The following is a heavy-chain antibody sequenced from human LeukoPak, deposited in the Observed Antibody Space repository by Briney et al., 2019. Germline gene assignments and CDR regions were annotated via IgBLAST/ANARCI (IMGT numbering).Heavy chain of an antibody. CDR3: ARAHSTALPGVAATPYYYYYMDV. CDR1: GGSISSYY. D-gene: IGHD2-15*01. CDR2: IYYSGST. J-gene: IGHJ6*03. V-gene: IGHV4-59*12. Sequence: TSETLSLTCTVSGGSISSYYWSWIRQPPGKGLEWIGYIYYSGSTNYNPSLKSRVTISVDKSKNQFSLKLSSVTAADTAVYYCARAHSTALPGVAATPYYYYYMDVWGKGTTVTVSS.